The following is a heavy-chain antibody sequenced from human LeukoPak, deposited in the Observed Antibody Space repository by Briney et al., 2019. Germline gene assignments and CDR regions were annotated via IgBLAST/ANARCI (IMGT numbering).Heavy chain of an antibody. CDR2: IYHSGTT. CDR1: GGSISSSNW. Sequence: SGTLSLTCTVSGGSISSSNWWGWVRQPPGKGLECIGEIYHSGTTNYNPSLKSRVTMSVDTSKNQFSLKVSSVTAADTAVYYCARVFDSGSQAYFYYMDVWGKGTTVTIFS. D-gene: IGHD3-10*01. J-gene: IGHJ6*03. CDR3: ARVFDSGSQAYFYYMDV. V-gene: IGHV4-4*02.